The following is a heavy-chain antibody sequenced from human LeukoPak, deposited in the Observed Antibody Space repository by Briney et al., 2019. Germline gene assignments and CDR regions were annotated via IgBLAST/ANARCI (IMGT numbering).Heavy chain of an antibody. V-gene: IGHV3-30-3*01. CDR2: ISYDGSNK. D-gene: IGHD6-19*01. CDR1: GFTFSSYA. J-gene: IGHJ4*02. CDR3: AREPGGWYERSFDY. Sequence: PGGSLRLSCAASGFTFSSYAMHWVRQAPGTGLEWVAVISYDGSNKYYADSVKGRFTISRDNSKNTLYLQMNSLRAEDTAVYYCAREPGGWYERSFDYWGQGTLVTVSS.